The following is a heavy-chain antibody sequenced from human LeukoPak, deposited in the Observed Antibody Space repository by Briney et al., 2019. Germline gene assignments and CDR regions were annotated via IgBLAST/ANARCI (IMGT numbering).Heavy chain of an antibody. D-gene: IGHD6-13*01. Sequence: GGSLRLSCAASGFTFSSYAMHWVRQAPGKGLEWVAVISYDGSNKYYADSVKGRFTISRDNSENTLNLQMNSLRAEDTAVYYCAKARAGDITAAFNYWGQGTLVTVSS. CDR1: GFTFSSYA. J-gene: IGHJ4*02. V-gene: IGHV3-30-3*01. CDR2: ISYDGSNK. CDR3: AKARAGDITAAFNY.